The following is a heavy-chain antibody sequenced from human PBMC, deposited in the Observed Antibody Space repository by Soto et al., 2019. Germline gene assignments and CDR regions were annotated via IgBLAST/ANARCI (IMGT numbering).Heavy chain of an antibody. CDR3: AKDRLRFLAIVDY. V-gene: IGHV3-30*18. CDR2: ISYDGSNK. D-gene: IGHD3-3*01. J-gene: IGHJ4*02. Sequence: HPGGSLRLSCAASGFTFSSYGMHWVRQAPGKGLEWVAVISYDGSNKYYADSVKGRFTISRDNSKNTLYLQMNSLRAEDTAVYYCAKDRLRFLAIVDYWGQGTLVTVSS. CDR1: GFTFSSYG.